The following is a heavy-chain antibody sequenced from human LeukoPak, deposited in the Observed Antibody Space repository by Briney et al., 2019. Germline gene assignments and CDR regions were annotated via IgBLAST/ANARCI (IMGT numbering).Heavy chain of an antibody. CDR3: ARDTTAMVPMDY. CDR2: ISSSSSYI. Sequence: GGSLRLSRAASGFTFSSYSMNWVRQAPGKGLEWVSSISSSSSYIYYADSVKGRFTISRDNAKNSLYLQMNSLRAEDTAVYYCARDTTAMVPMDYWGQGTLVTVSS. D-gene: IGHD5-18*01. J-gene: IGHJ4*02. CDR1: GFTFSSYS. V-gene: IGHV3-21*01.